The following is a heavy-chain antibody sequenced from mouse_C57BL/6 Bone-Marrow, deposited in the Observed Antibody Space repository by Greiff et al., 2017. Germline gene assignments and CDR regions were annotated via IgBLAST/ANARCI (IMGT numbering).Heavy chain of an antibody. CDR3: ARTDAGYYFDY. CDR1: GYAFTNYL. J-gene: IGHJ2*01. Sequence: VKLMESGAELVRPGTSVKVSCKASGYAFTNYLIEWVKQRPGQGLEWIGVINPGSGGTNYNEKFKGKATLTADKSSSTAYMQLSSLTSEDSAVYFCARTDAGYYFDYWGQGTTLTVSS. V-gene: IGHV1-54*01. CDR2: INPGSGGT.